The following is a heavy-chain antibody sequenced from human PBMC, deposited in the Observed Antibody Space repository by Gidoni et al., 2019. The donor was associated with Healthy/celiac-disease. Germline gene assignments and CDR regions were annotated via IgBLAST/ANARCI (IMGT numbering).Heavy chain of an antibody. Sequence: EVQLVESGGGLVQPGGSLKLSCAASGFTFSGSAMHWVRQASGKGLEWVGRIRSKANSYATAYAASVKGRFTISRDDSKNTAYLQMNSLKTEDTAVYYCTRPPPGATVTTPGDYWGQGTLVTVSS. J-gene: IGHJ4*02. CDR3: TRPPPGATVTTPGDY. CDR2: IRSKANSYAT. D-gene: IGHD4-4*01. V-gene: IGHV3-73*01. CDR1: GFTFSGSA.